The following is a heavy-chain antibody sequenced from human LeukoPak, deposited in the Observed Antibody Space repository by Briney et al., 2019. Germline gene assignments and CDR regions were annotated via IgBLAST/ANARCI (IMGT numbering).Heavy chain of an antibody. J-gene: IGHJ4*02. CDR3: ARGRLRAAPDN. CDR2: VSYSGDT. CDR1: GGSISGYH. V-gene: IGHV4-59*01. Sequence: SETLSLTCSVSGGSISGYHWTWIRQPPGKGLEWIGYVSYSGDTSYNPSLKSRVTMSVDTSQNQISLNLNFVTAADTAVYYCARGRLRAAPDNWGKGTLVTVSS. D-gene: IGHD3-16*01.